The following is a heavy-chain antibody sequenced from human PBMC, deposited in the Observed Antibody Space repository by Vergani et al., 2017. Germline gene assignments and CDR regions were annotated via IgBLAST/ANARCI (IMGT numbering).Heavy chain of an antibody. CDR2: ISGDGTTT. V-gene: IGHV3-11*04. CDR3: ARAIGQKYCSSTSCRGEAGANDY. CDR1: EFNFRDFY. J-gene: IGHJ4*02. Sequence: QVQLVESGGGLVKPEGSLRLSCVASEFNFRDFYMNWFRQSPGRGLEWVSYISGDGTTTHYADSVKGRFTISRDNAKNSLYLQMNSLRAEDTAVYYCARAIGQKYCSSTSCRGEAGANDYWGQGTLVTVSS. D-gene: IGHD2-2*01.